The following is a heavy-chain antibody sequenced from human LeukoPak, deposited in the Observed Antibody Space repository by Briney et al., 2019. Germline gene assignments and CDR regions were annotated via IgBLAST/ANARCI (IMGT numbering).Heavy chain of an antibody. CDR1: GFTFSSYA. J-gene: IGHJ6*02. CDR2: ISGSGGST. Sequence: GGSLRLSCAASGFTFSSYAMSWVRQAPGKGLEWVSAISGSGGSTYYADSVKGRFTISRDNSKNTLYLQMNSLRAEDTAVYYCANSGRYYDILTGYSPYCYGMDVWGQGTTVTVSS. CDR3: ANSGRYYDILTGYSPYCYGMDV. V-gene: IGHV3-23*01. D-gene: IGHD3-9*01.